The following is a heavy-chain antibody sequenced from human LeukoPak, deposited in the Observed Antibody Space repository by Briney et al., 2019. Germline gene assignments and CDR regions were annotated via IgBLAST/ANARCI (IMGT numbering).Heavy chain of an antibody. D-gene: IGHD4-23*01. V-gene: IGHV3-30*18. CDR2: ISFDGTIQ. CDR1: GFTFSNFG. J-gene: IGHJ4*02. CDR3: GKGVDYGGNPDY. Sequence: GGSLRLSCAASGFTFSNFGLHWVRQAPGKGLEWVAVISFDGTIQYYANSVKGRFTISRDNSKNTLYLQMNSLRADDTAVYYCGKGVDYGGNPDYWGQGTLVTVSS.